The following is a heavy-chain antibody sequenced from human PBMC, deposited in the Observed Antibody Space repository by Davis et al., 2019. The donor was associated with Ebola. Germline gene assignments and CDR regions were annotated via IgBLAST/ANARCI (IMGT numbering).Heavy chain of an antibody. Sequence: ASVKVSCKASGYTFIGYYMHWVRQAPGQGLEWMGWISPNGGGTNYAQKFRGRVTMTRDTSISTDYMELTGLRSDDTAVYYCARQSGIYYVIDYWGQGTLVTVSS. D-gene: IGHD1-26*01. V-gene: IGHV1-2*02. CDR1: GYTFIGYY. CDR2: ISPNGGGT. CDR3: ARQSGIYYVIDY. J-gene: IGHJ4*02.